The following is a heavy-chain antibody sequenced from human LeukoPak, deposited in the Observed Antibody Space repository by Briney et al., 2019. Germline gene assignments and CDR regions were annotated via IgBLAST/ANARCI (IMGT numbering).Heavy chain of an antibody. CDR1: GFTFSDYY. CDR2: ISSSGSTI. J-gene: IGHJ3*02. V-gene: IGHV3-11*01. Sequence: GGSLRLSCAASGFTFSDYYMSWIRQAPGKGLEWVSYISSSGSTIYYADSVKGRFTISRDNAKNSLYLQMNSLRAEDTAVYYCARAPGPGARGENAFDIWGQGIMVTVSS. CDR3: ARAPGPGARGENAFDI. D-gene: IGHD3-16*01.